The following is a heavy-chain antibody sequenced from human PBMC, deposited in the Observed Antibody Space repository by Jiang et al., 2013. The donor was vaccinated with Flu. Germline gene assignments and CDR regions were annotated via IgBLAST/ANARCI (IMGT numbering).Heavy chain of an antibody. J-gene: IGHJ4*02. CDR2: IYYSGST. Sequence: VSGGSISSGDYYWSWIRQPPGKGLEWIGYIYYSGSTYYNPSLKSRVTISVDTSKNQFSLKLSSVTAADTAVYYCARDGYYYDSSGYWRSGTDYWGQGTLVTVSS. CDR3: ARDGYYYDSSGYWRSGTDY. D-gene: IGHD3-22*01. CDR1: GGSISSGDYY. V-gene: IGHV4-30-4*01.